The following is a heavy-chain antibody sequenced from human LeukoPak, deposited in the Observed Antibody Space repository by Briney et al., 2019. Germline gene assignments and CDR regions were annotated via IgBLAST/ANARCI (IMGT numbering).Heavy chain of an antibody. CDR2: IRYDGNDK. Sequence: PGGSLRLSCAASGFNFNIYGMHWVRQAPGKGLEWVAFIRYDGNDKYYADAVEDQFTISRDNSKNTVYLQLSGLRTEDTAVYYCTKDGAAYGAGIYFFDYWGQEPWSPSPQ. CDR3: TKDGAAYGAGIYFFDY. V-gene: IGHV3-30*02. J-gene: IGHJ4*01. D-gene: IGHD3-10*01. CDR1: GFNFNIYG.